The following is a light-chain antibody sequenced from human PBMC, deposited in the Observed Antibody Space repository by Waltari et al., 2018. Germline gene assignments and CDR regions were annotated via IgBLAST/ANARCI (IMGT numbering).Light chain of an antibody. CDR1: QSVGSSY. V-gene: IGKV3-20*01. CDR2: GAA. J-gene: IGKJ4*01. Sequence: EIVLTHSLGTLSLSPGERATLSCRASQSVGSSYLAGYQQKPGTAPRLLIYGAATRAPGIPARFIGGGSRTTFIPPTSRLEPEDFPVTYCRQYGSSLPSTFGGGTKVEIK. CDR3: RQYGSSLPST.